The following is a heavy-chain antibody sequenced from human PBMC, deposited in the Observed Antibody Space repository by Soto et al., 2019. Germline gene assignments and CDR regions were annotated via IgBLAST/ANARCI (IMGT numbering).Heavy chain of an antibody. CDR3: ARADPRDIAAAGSGGVDYYGMDV. Sequence: PSETLSLTCAVSGGSISSSNWWSWVRQPPGKGLEWIGEIYHSGSTNYNPSLKSRVTISVDKSKNQFSLKLSSVTAADTAVYYCARADPRDIAAAGSGGVDYYGMDVWGRGTTVTVSS. CDR2: IYHSGST. CDR1: GGSISSSNW. J-gene: IGHJ6*02. D-gene: IGHD6-13*01. V-gene: IGHV4-4*02.